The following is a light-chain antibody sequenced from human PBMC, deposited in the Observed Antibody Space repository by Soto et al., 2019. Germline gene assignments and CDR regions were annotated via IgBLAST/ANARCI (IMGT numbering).Light chain of an antibody. CDR2: DVT. J-gene: IGLJ1*01. CDR3: SSYTSSSTLYV. V-gene: IGLV2-14*01. Sequence: QSALTPPASVSGSPGQSITISCTGTSSDVGDNNYVSWYQQHPGKAPKLMIYDVTHRPSGISNRFSGSKSGNTASLTISGLQAEDEADYYCSSYTSSSTLYVFGSGTKLTVL. CDR1: SSDVGDNNY.